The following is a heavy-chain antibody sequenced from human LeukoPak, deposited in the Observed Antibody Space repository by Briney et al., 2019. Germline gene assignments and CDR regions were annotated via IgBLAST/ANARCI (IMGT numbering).Heavy chain of an antibody. CDR2: IKSKTDGGTT. V-gene: IGHV3-15*01. J-gene: IGHJ4*02. CDR1: GFTFSNAW. D-gene: IGHD6-13*01. CDR3: TTDDPRWYAY. Sequence: KPGGSLRLSCAASGFTFSNAWLSWVRQAPGKGLEWVGRIKSKTDGGTTDHAAPVKGRFTISRDDSKTTLYLQMNSLKTEDTAVYYCTTDDPRWYAYWGQGTLVTVSS.